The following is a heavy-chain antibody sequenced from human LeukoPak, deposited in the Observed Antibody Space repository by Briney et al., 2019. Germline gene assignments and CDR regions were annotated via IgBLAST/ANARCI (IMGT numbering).Heavy chain of an antibody. CDR3: ARHSHSTRVWYYFDY. Sequence: SETLSLTCTVSGGSISSSSYYWGWIRQPPGKGLEWIGSIYYSGSTYYNPSLKSRVTISVDTSKNQFSLKLSSATAADTAVYYCARHSHSTRVWYYFDYWGQGTLVTVSS. D-gene: IGHD2-21*01. CDR1: GGSISSSSYY. CDR2: IYYSGST. V-gene: IGHV4-39*01. J-gene: IGHJ4*02.